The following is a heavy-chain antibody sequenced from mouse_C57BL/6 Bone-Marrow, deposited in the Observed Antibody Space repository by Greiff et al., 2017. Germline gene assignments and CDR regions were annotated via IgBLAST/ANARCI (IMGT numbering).Heavy chain of an antibody. CDR3: ARQLSLRAYFDY. CDR2: INSDGGST. D-gene: IGHD3-2*02. J-gene: IGHJ2*01. Sequence: DVHLVESGGGLVQPGESLKLSCESTEYEFPSHDMSWVRKTPEQRLELVAAINSDGGSTYYPDTMERRFIISRDNTKKTLYLQMSSLRSEDTALYYCARQLSLRAYFDYWGQGTTLTVSS. V-gene: IGHV5-2*01. CDR1: EYEFPSHD.